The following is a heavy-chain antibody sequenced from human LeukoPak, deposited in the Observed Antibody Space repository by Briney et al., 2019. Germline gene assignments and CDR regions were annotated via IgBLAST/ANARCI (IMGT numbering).Heavy chain of an antibody. V-gene: IGHV3-74*01. CDR1: GFTFSSYA. J-gene: IGHJ5*02. D-gene: IGHD2-21*01. Sequence: PGGSLRLSCAASGFTFSSYAMSWVRQAPGKGLVWVSCINTDGSSTRYADPVKGRFTISRDNAKNTLYLQMNSLRPEDTAVYYCATAGGGDSRMGFDPWGQGTLVTVSS. CDR3: ATAGGGDSRMGFDP. CDR2: INTDGSST.